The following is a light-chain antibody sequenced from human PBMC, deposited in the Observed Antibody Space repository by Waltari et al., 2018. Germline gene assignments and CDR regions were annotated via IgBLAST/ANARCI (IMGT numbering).Light chain of an antibody. Sequence: QSAVTQPRPASGYSGQSVTISCTETSSALGDYDYVPWYQSHPGKAPKLIFYDVRHRPSGVPDRFSGSKSGKTASLTISGLQAEDEGVYYCCSYAGSYTSAVFGGGTKLTVL. J-gene: IGLJ2*01. V-gene: IGLV2-11*01. CDR1: SSALGDYDY. CDR3: CSYAGSYTSAV. CDR2: DVR.